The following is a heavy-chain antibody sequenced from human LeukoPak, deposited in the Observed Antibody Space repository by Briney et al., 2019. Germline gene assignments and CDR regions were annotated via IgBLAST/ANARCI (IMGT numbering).Heavy chain of an antibody. V-gene: IGHV3-48*03. D-gene: IGHD2-15*01. CDR1: GFTFSNYE. J-gene: IGHJ4*02. CDR3: AKNGADTHPYYFDY. CDR2: ISSSGSTI. Sequence: GGSLRLSCGASGFTFSNYEMNWVRQAPGKGLEWLSNISSSGSTIHYADSVKGRFTISRDNAKNSLYLQMNSLRAEDTAVYYCAKNGADTHPYYFDYWGQGTLVTVSS.